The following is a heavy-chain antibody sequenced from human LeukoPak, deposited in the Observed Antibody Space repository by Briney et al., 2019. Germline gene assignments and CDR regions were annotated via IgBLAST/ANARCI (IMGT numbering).Heavy chain of an antibody. Sequence: GGSLRLSCAASGFIFTNHSMNWVRQAPGKGLEWVSFIDSSSSSIHYADSVRGRFTISRDNAKNLLYLQMNSLRAEDTAEYFCARGNGPGSFIIDYWGQGTLVAASS. V-gene: IGHV3-48*01. CDR1: GFIFTNHS. D-gene: IGHD3-10*01. J-gene: IGHJ4*02. CDR3: ARGNGPGSFIIDY. CDR2: IDSSSSSI.